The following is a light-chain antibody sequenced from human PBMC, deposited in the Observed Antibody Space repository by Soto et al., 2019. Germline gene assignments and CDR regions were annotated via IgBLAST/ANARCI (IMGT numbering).Light chain of an antibody. CDR2: KAS. J-gene: IGKJ1*01. Sequence: DIQMTQSPSTLSGSVGDRVTITCRASQTISSWLAWYQQKPGKAPKLLIYKASTLKSGVPSRFSCSGSWTEFTLTISSLQPDDFETYYCQHYYSYSDAFGQATKV. CDR3: QHYYSYSDA. V-gene: IGKV1-5*03. CDR1: QTISSW.